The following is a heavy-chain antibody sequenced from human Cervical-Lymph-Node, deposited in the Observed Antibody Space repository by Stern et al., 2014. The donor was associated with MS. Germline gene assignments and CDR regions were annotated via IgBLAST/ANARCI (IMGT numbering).Heavy chain of an antibody. CDR2: ISSSGDTI. Sequence: VQLVESGGGLVKPGGSLRLSCAASGFTFSDSYMTWIPQTPGKGLEWGSYISSSGDTIKYAESVKGRFTVSRDNAKNSLSLQMSSLRVEDTAVYYCVRGWEPRQDGPSGHDYDAFDIWGQGTMVTVSS. CDR1: GFTFSDSY. D-gene: IGHD5-12*01. CDR3: VRGWEPRQDGPSGHDYDAFDI. V-gene: IGHV3-11*01. J-gene: IGHJ3*02.